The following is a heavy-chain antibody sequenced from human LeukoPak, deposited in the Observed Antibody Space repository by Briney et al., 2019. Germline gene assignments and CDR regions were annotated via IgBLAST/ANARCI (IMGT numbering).Heavy chain of an antibody. CDR2: INHSGST. CDR3: ARDSGDRRFDY. J-gene: IGHJ4*02. V-gene: IGHV4-34*01. CDR1: GGSFSGYY. D-gene: IGHD5-12*01. Sequence: SETLSLTCAVYGGSFSGYYWTWIRQPPGKGLEWIGEINHSGSTNYNPSLKSRVTISVDTSKNQFSLKLSSVTAADTAVYYCARDSGDRRFDYWGQGTLVTVSS.